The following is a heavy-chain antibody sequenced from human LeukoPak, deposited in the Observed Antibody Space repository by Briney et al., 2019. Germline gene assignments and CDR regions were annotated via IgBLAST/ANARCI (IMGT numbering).Heavy chain of an antibody. D-gene: IGHD5-24*01. V-gene: IGHV3-23*01. CDR2: ISGSGGST. Sequence: SXISGSGGSTYYADSVKGRFTISRDNSKNTLYLQMNSLRAEDTAVYYCAKGVPGRDGYNYFDYWGQGTLVTVSS. J-gene: IGHJ4*02. CDR3: AKGVPGRDGYNYFDY.